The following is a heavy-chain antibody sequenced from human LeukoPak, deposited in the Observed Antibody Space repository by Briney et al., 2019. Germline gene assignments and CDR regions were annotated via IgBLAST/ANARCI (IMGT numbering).Heavy chain of an antibody. J-gene: IGHJ6*03. V-gene: IGHV3-23*01. D-gene: IGHD1-26*01. CDR3: ARDSGSYSGAYYYYYLDV. CDR1: GFTFSNYG. CDR2: ISGSGENT. Sequence: GGSLRLSCAASGFTFSNYGMSWVRQAPGKGLDWVSGISGSGENTYYADSVKGRFTISRDNSKNTLYLQMNSLRAEYTAVYYCARDSGSYSGAYYYYYLDVWGKGTTVTVSS.